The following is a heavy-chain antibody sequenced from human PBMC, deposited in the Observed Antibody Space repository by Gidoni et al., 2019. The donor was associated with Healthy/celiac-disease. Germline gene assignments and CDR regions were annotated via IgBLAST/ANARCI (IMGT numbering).Heavy chain of an antibody. J-gene: IGHJ4*02. CDR1: GFTFSSYG. D-gene: IGHD3-10*01. CDR2: IAYDGSNK. Sequence: QVQLVESGGGVVQPGRSLRLSCAASGFTFSSYGMPWVRQAPGKGLEWVAVIAYDGSNKYYADSVKGRFTISRDNSKNTLYLQMNSLRAEDTAVYYCAKDPGGGYGFGEFNYYFDYWGQGTLVTVSS. V-gene: IGHV3-30*18. CDR3: AKDPGGGYGFGEFNYYFDY.